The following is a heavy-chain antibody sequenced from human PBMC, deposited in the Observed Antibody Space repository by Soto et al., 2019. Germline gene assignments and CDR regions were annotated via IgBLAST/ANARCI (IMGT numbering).Heavy chain of an antibody. Sequence: QVQLVQSGAEVKKPGSSVKVSCKASGGAFSTYAISWVRQAPGQGLEWMGGIIPIFGTANYAQKFQGRVTSTADDSTSTACKELSSLRPEDTAVYYCARDSPVPGTGESYPLRYWGQGTLDTASS. CDR2: IIPIFGTA. D-gene: IGHD2-8*02. J-gene: IGHJ4*02. CDR1: GGAFSTYA. CDR3: ARDSPVPGTGESYPLRY. V-gene: IGHV1-69*01.